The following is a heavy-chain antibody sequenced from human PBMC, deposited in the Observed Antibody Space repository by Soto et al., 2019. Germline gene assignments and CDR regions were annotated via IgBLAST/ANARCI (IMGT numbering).Heavy chain of an antibody. CDR2: ISGSGDST. CDR1: GFTFSTYA. CDR3: AKERSSGWSFDY. J-gene: IGHJ4*02. V-gene: IGHV3-23*01. Sequence: GGSLSLSCAASGFTFSTYAMNWVRQAPRKGMEWVSGISGSGDSTYYADSVKGRFTVSRDNSKNTLYLQMNSLRAEDTAVFYCAKERSSGWSFDYWGQGTLVTVSS. D-gene: IGHD6-19*01.